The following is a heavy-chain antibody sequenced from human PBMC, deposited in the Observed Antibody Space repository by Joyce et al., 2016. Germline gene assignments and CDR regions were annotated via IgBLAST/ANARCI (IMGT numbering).Heavy chain of an antibody. J-gene: IGHJ2*01. D-gene: IGHD1-1*01. CDR2: INHSGNT. CDR3: ARSPYRRRPHYFDL. CDR1: GGSFSDYY. Sequence: QVQLQQWGAGLLKPSETLSLTCAVYGGSFSDYYWSCIRQSPGKGLEWIGEINHSGNTTYNPSLKSRVAISVDTSKSQFFLNLTSVTAADTAVYYCARSPYRRRPHYFDLWGRGTLVTVSS. V-gene: IGHV4-34*01.